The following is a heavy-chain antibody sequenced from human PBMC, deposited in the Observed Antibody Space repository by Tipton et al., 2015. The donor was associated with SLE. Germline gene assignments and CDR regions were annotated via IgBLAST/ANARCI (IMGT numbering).Heavy chain of an antibody. J-gene: IGHJ4*02. CDR1: GGSISSSSYY. Sequence: TLSLTCTVSGGSISSSSYYWGWIRQPPGKGLEWIGSIYYSGSTYYNPSLKSRVTISVDTSKNQFSLKLSSVTAADTAVYYCARDRTTMIGEDYFDYWGQGTLVTVSS. CDR2: IYYSGST. CDR3: ARDRTTMIGEDYFDY. D-gene: IGHD3-22*01. V-gene: IGHV4-39*07.